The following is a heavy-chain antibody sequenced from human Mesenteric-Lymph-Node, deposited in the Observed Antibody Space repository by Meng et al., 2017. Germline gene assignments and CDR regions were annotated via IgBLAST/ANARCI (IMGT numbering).Heavy chain of an antibody. Sequence: GESLKISCAASGFTFSSYAMSWVRQAPGKGLEWVSAISGSGGSTYYADSVKGRFTISRDNSKNTLYLQMNSLRAEDTAVYYCARFAGGGSSSPVVVYYYYGMDVWGQGTTVTVSS. D-gene: IGHD6-6*01. V-gene: IGHV3-23*01. CDR1: GFTFSSYA. CDR2: ISGSGGST. CDR3: ARFAGGGSSSPVVVYYYYGMDV. J-gene: IGHJ6*02.